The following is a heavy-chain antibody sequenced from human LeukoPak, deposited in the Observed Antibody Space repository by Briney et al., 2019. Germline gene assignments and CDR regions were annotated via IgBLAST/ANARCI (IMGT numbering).Heavy chain of an antibody. CDR3: AKGGYCSSSTCPFDY. D-gene: IGHD2-2*01. V-gene: IGHV3-23*01. J-gene: IGHJ4*01. CDR1: GFTFSSYA. Sequence: GGSLRLSCAASGFTFSSYAMSWVRQAPGKGLEWVSAISGSGGSTYYADSVQGRFSISRDNSKNTLYLQMNSLRAEDTAVYYCAKGGYCSSSTCPFDYWGHGTLVTVSS. CDR2: ISGSGGST.